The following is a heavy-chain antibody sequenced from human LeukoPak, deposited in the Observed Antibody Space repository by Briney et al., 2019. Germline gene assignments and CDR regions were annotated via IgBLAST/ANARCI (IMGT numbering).Heavy chain of an antibody. Sequence: SGTLSLTCAVYRGSFSGYYWDWIRQPPGKGLEWIGEINHSGSTNYNPSLKSRVTISVDTSKNQFSLKLSSVTAADTAVYYCASHAKDPNKWALDNWGQGTLVTVSS. J-gene: IGHJ4*02. D-gene: IGHD1-26*01. CDR3: ASHAKDPNKWALDN. V-gene: IGHV4-34*01. CDR2: INHSGST. CDR1: RGSFSGYY.